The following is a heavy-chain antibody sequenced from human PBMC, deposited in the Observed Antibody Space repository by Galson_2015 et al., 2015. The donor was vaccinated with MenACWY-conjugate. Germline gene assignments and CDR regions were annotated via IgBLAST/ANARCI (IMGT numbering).Heavy chain of an antibody. CDR1: DINFEDYG. Sequence: SLRLCCAVSDINFEDYGMRWGRHAPGDGLECLLGLRWYTFTIASAGFAQGRFPVCSDNAQNSHFLKLNSLREEDTASYYCVKETGGSDFYMGPRAFDMWGRGTLVIVSS. V-gene: IGHV3-9*01. D-gene: IGHD2-21*02. CDR3: VKETGGSDFYMGPRAFDM. CDR2: LRWYTFTI. J-gene: IGHJ3*02.